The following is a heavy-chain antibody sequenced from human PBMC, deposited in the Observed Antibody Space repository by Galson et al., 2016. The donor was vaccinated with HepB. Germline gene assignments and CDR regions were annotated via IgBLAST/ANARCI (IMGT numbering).Heavy chain of an antibody. D-gene: IGHD3-10*01. Sequence: SLRLSCAASGYTFSSDVMSWVRQAPGKGLEWVSDISPSGGVAYYADSVEGRFTTSRDTSRNTLYLDMDRLRVEDTASYYCVKVRGSGRPFSFQYWGQGTLVTVSS. CDR1: GYTFSSDV. J-gene: IGHJ4*02. CDR2: ISPSGGVA. V-gene: IGHV3-23*01. CDR3: VKVRGSGRPFSFQY.